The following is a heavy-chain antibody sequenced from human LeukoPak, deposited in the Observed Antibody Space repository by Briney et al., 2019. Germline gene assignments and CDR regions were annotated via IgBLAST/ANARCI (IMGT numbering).Heavy chain of an antibody. Sequence: PGRSLRLSCAASGFTFDDYAMHWVRQAPGKGLVWVSGISWNSGSIGYADSVKGRFTISRDNAKNSLYLQMNSLRAEDTALYYCAKDNDTTYYYYGMDVWGQGTTVTVSS. CDR2: ISWNSGSI. D-gene: IGHD3-9*01. V-gene: IGHV3-9*01. J-gene: IGHJ6*02. CDR3: AKDNDTTYYYYGMDV. CDR1: GFTFDDYA.